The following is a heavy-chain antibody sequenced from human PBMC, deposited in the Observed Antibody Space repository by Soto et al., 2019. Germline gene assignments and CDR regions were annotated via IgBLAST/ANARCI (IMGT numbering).Heavy chain of an antibody. CDR1: GDSVSSNSSA. Sequence: SQTLSLTFAISGDSVSSNSSAWNWIRQCPSRGLEWLGRTYYRSKWYYEYAVSVRGRITINPDTSKNQYSLQLNSVTPEDTAVYFCARGEQYSGRIFDYWGQGTLVTVSS. V-gene: IGHV6-1*01. J-gene: IGHJ4*01. D-gene: IGHD1-26*01. CDR2: TYYRSKWYY. CDR3: ARGEQYSGRIFDY.